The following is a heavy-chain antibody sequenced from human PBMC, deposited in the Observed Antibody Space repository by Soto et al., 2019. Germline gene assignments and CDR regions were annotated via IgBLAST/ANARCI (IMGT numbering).Heavy chain of an antibody. J-gene: IGHJ6*02. Sequence: QVQLQESGPGLVKPSETLSLTAPFSGGSIRGYYWTWIRQPPGKGLEWIGYFHYSGSTNYHPSLKSRITISADTSQNQISLNLRSVTTADTAVYYCARDRGRTRAYYYGMDVWGQGTTVIVSS. V-gene: IGHV4-59*01. CDR3: ARDRGRTRAYYYGMDV. CDR2: FHYSGST. CDR1: GGSIRGYY. D-gene: IGHD3-10*01.